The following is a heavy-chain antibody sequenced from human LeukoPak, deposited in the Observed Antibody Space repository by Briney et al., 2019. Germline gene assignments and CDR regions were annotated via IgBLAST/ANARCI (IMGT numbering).Heavy chain of an antibody. J-gene: IGHJ4*02. CDR2: IYYSGST. CDR1: GGSISSGGYY. Sequence: TLSLTCTVSGGSISSGGYYWSWIPQHPGKGLEWIGYIYYSGSTYYNPSLKSRVTISVDTSKNQFSMKLSSVTAADTAVYYCAESSRYFPTVDYWGQGTLVTVSS. CDR3: AESSRYFPTVDY. V-gene: IGHV4-31*03. D-gene: IGHD3-10*01.